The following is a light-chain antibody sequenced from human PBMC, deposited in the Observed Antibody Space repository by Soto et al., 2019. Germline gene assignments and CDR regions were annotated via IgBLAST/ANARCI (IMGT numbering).Light chain of an antibody. V-gene: IGKV3-20*01. CDR3: QQYGSSRFT. CDR2: GAS. CDR1: QSISSSY. J-gene: IGKJ3*01. Sequence: EIVLTQSPGNLSLSPGERATLSCRASQSISSSYLDWYQQKPGQAPRLLVYGASSRATGIPDRFSGSGSGTDFTLTISRLEPEDFAVYYCQQYGSSRFTFGPGTKVDIK.